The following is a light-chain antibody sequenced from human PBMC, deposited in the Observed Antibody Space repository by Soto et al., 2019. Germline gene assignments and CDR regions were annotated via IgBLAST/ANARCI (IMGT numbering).Light chain of an antibody. CDR1: HRVSSY. V-gene: IGKV3-15*01. CDR3: QQYNNWPLT. Sequence: EIVMPQSPATLSVSPGERATLSCRASHRVSSYLAWYQQKPGQAPRLLIFATSTRATGIPARFSGSGSGTEFTLTISSLQSEDSAVYYCQQYNNWPLTFGGGTKVDIK. J-gene: IGKJ4*01. CDR2: ATS.